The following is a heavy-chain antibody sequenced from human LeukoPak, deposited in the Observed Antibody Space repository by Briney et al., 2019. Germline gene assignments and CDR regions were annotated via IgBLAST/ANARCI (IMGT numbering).Heavy chain of an antibody. CDR3: ARLGGEPDY. D-gene: IGHD1-26*01. V-gene: IGHV3-48*01. CDR2: ISSSSSTI. Sequence: GGSLRLFCAASGFTFSSYSMNWVRQAPGKGLEWVSYISSSSSTIYYADSVKGRFTISRDNAKNSLYLQMNSLRAEDTAVYYCARLGGEPDYWGQGTLVTVSS. CDR1: GFTFSSYS. J-gene: IGHJ4*02.